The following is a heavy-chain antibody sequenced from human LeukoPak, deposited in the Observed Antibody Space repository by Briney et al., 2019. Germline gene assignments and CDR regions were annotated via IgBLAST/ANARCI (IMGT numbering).Heavy chain of an antibody. D-gene: IGHD1-26*01. CDR3: ARGEKRKTLPH. Sequence: GVSLRLSCAASGFTFSNSEMNWVRQAPGKGWEWISYLACSATRTYYADSVGGRFTISGDDALRSVYLEMNSLSAEDPAVYHCARGEKRKTLPHWRQPSLASFSS. CDR2: LACSATRT. J-gene: IGHJ4*01. CDR1: GFTFSNSE. V-gene: IGHV3-48*03.